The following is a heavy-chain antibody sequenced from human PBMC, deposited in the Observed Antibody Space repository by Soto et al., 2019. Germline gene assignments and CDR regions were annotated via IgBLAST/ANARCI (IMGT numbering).Heavy chain of an antibody. CDR2: IWYDGSNK. Sequence: PGGSLRLSCAASGFTFSSYSMHWVRQAPGKGLEWVAVIWYDGSNKYYADSVKGRFTISRDNSENTLYLQMNSLRAEDTAVHSCARVLGAPYSSDSSSHPHPYYYGMDVCGQGTTFTVSS. V-gene: IGHV3-33*01. J-gene: IGHJ6*02. D-gene: IGHD3-22*01. CDR3: ARVLGAPYSSDSSSHPHPYYYGMDV. CDR1: GFTFSSYS.